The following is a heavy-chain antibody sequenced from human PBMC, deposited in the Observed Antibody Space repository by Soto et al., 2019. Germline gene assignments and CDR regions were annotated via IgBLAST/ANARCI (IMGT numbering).Heavy chain of an antibody. CDR1: GYTFTSYG. CDR3: ARDRRYYDSSGYDWDAFDI. CDR2: ISAYNGNT. J-gene: IGHJ3*02. V-gene: IGHV1-18*01. D-gene: IGHD3-22*01. Sequence: ASVKVSCKASGYTFTSYGISWVLQAPGQGLEWMGWISAYNGNTNYAQKLQGRVTMTTDTSTSTAYMELRSLRSDDTAVYYCARDRRYYDSSGYDWDAFDIWGQGTMVTVSS.